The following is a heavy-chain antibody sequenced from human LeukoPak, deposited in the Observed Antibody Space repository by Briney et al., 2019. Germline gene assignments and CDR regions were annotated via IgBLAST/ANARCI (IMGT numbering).Heavy chain of an antibody. CDR3: ASQIAAAGFNWFDP. V-gene: IGHV1-69*01. D-gene: IGHD6-13*01. J-gene: IGHJ5*02. Sequence: EASVKVSCKASGGTFSSYAISWVRQAPGQGLEWMGGIIPIFGTANYAQKFQGRVTITADESTSTAYMELSSLRSEDTAVYYCASQIAAAGFNWFDPWGQGTLVTVSS. CDR1: GGTFSSYA. CDR2: IIPIFGTA.